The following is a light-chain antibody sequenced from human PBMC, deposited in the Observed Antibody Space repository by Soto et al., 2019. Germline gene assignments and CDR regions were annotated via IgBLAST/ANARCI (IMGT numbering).Light chain of an antibody. J-gene: IGKJ1*01. V-gene: IGKV1-5*01. CDR2: DAS. CDR3: QQYNSYST. CDR1: QSISSW. Sequence: DIQLPQSPSTLSASVGARVTITCRASQSISSWLAWYQQKPGKAPKLLIYDASSLESGVPSRFSGSGSGTEFTLTISSLQPDEFATYYCQQYNSYSTFGQGTKVEIK.